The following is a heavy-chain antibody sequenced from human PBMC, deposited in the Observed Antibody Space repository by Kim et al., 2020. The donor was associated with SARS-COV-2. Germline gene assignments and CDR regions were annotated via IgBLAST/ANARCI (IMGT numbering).Heavy chain of an antibody. CDR3: VRGRGWLDP. CDR2: SGK. V-gene: IGHV3-7*01. J-gene: IGHJ5*02. Sequence: SGKYYADAVKGRFTISRDNAKNSLHLQMNSLRVEDTAVYYCVRGRGWLDPWGQGTLVTVSS.